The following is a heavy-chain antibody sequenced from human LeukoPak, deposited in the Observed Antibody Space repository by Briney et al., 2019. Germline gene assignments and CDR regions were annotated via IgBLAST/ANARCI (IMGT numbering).Heavy chain of an antibody. D-gene: IGHD1-1*01. J-gene: IGHJ5*02. CDR1: GGSISSSSYY. CDR3: ARERTTGNFDP. CDR2: IYYSGST. V-gene: IGHV4-39*07. Sequence: PSETLSLTCTVSGGSISSSSYYWGWIRQPPGKGLEWIGSIYYSGSTYYNPSLKSRVTISVDTSKNQFSLKLSSVTAADTAVYYCARERTTGNFDPWGQGTLVTVSS.